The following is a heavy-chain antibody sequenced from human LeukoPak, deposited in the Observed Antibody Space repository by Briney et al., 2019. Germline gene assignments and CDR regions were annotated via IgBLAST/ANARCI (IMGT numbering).Heavy chain of an antibody. CDR2: IYYSGST. D-gene: IGHD5-18*01. V-gene: IGHV4-59*01. CDR1: GGSISSYY. Sequence: SETLSLTCTVSGGSISSYYWSWIRQPPGKGPEWIGYIYYSGSTNYNPSLKSRVTISVDTSKNQFSLKLSSVTAADTAVYYCARGRGYVDTAMVTYYYYMDVWGKGTTVTVSS. J-gene: IGHJ6*03. CDR3: ARGRGYVDTAMVTYYYYMDV.